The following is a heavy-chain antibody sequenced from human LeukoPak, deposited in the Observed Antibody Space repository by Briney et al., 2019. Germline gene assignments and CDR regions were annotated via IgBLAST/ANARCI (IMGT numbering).Heavy chain of an antibody. Sequence: GGSLRLSCAVSRFPFSVYEMNWVRQAPGKGLEWVSNIASSGTTKYYADSVKGRFSISRDNAKSPLYLQMNSLRVEDTAVYYCTLLAVASDFDYRGQGALVTVSS. V-gene: IGHV3-48*03. J-gene: IGHJ4*02. CDR2: IASSGTTK. CDR1: RFPFSVYE. CDR3: TLLAVASDFDY. D-gene: IGHD6-19*01.